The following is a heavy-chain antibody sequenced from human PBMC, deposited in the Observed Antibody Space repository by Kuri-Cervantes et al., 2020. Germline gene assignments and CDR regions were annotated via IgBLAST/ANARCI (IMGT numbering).Heavy chain of an antibody. CDR2: IYSGGST. D-gene: IGHD5-18*01. Sequence: GGSLRLSCAASGFTVSSNYMSWVRQAPGKGLEWVSVIYSGGSTYYADSVKGRFTITRDNSKNTLYLQMNSRRAEDTAVYYCARVAVGIQLWNYYYYGMDVWGQGTTVTVSS. V-gene: IGHV3-53*01. J-gene: IGHJ6*02. CDR1: GFTVSSNY. CDR3: ARVAVGIQLWNYYYYGMDV.